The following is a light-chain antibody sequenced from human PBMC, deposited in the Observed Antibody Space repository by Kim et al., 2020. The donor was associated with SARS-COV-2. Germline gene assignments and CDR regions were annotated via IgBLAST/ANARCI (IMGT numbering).Light chain of an antibody. CDR3: NGRDSNHWV. CDR2: DKN. J-gene: IGLJ3*02. Sequence: VTRAQPARRNCPGISLRSLSANWHRQRPVQAPLLFIYDKNTRPSGVPARVSGSTTGNTASLTITGAQAEDEADYYCNGRDSNHWVFGGGTQLTVL. CDR1: SLRSLS. V-gene: IGLV3-19*01.